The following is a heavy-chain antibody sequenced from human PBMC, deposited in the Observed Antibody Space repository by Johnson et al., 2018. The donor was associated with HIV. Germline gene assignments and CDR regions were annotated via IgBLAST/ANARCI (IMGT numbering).Heavy chain of an antibody. CDR2: ISYDGSNK. J-gene: IGHJ3*02. V-gene: IGHV3-30*14. D-gene: IGHD4-17*01. Sequence: QMQLVESGGGVVQPGGSLRLSCAASGFTFSNYAMSWVRQAPGKGLEWVTVISYDGSNKYYADSVKGRFTISRDNSKNTMYLQMNSLRAEDTAIYYCARLPVTTNSEDAFDIWGQGTMVTVSS. CDR1: GFTFSNYA. CDR3: ARLPVTTNSEDAFDI.